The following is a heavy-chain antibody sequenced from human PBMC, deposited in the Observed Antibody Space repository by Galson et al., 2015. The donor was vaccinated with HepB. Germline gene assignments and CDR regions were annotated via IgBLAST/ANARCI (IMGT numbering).Heavy chain of an antibody. CDR3: AKRSIAAAGPHYYYMDV. J-gene: IGHJ6*03. CDR2: ISYDGSNK. V-gene: IGHV3-30*18. CDR1: GFTFSSYG. Sequence: SLRLSCAASGFTFSSYGLHWVRQAPGKGLEWVAVISYDGSNKYYADSVKGRFTISRDNSKNTLYLQMNSLRAEGTAVYYCAKRSIAAAGPHYYYMDVWGKGTTVTVSS. D-gene: IGHD6-13*01.